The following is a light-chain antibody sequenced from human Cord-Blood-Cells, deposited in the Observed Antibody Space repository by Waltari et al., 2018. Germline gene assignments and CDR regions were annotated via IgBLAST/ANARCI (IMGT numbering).Light chain of an antibody. CDR1: QGIRND. V-gene: IGKV1-6*01. J-gene: IGKJ4*01. CDR3: LQDYNYPPT. CDR2: AAS. Sequence: AIQMTQSPSSLSASVGDRVTLTSRAMQGIRNDLGWYQQKPGKAPKLLIYAASSLQSGVPSRFSGSGSGTDFTLTISSLQPEDFATYYCLQDYNYPPTFGGGTKLEIK.